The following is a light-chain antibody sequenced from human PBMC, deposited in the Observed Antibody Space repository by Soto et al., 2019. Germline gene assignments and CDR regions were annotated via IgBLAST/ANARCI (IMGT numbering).Light chain of an antibody. CDR3: SSYTSSSTLGYV. Sequence: SVLPQPASVSVSPGQSITISCTGTSSDVGGYNYVSWYQQHPGKAPKLMIYDVSNRPSGVSNRFSGSKSGNTASLTISGLQAEDEADYYCSSYTSSSTLGYVFGTGTKVTVL. CDR2: DVS. V-gene: IGLV2-14*01. J-gene: IGLJ1*01. CDR1: SSDVGGYNY.